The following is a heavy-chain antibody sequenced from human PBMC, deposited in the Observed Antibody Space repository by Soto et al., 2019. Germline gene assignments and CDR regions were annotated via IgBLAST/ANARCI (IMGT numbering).Heavy chain of an antibody. CDR1: GFTFSSYG. D-gene: IGHD6-13*01. V-gene: IGHV3-33*01. CDR2: IWYDGSNK. Sequence: GGSLRLSCAASGFTFSSYGMNWVRQAPGKGLEWVAVIWYDGSNKYYADSVKGRFTISRDNSKNTLYLQMNSLRAEDTAVYYCARGVGAAAGTDFDYWGQGTLVTVPQ. J-gene: IGHJ4*02. CDR3: ARGVGAAAGTDFDY.